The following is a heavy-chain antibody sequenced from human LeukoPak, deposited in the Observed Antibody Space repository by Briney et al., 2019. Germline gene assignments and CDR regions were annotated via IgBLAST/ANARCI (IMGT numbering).Heavy chain of an antibody. CDR2: ISSSGSTI. CDR3: ARRELLGYSYGLRTFNI. V-gene: IGHV3-48*01. CDR1: GFTFSSQS. J-gene: IGHJ3*02. D-gene: IGHD5-18*01. Sequence: GGSLRLSCAGSGFTFSSQSMNWVRQAPGKGLEWVSYISSSGSTIYFADSVKGRFTISRDNAKNSLYLQMNSLRAEDTAVYYCARRELLGYSYGLRTFNIWGQGTTVTVSS.